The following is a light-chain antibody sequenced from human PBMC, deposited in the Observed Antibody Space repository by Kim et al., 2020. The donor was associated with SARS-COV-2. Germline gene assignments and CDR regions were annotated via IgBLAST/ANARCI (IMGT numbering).Light chain of an antibody. Sequence: EVMMMQSPATLSVSPGETATLSCRASQSVNTNFAWYQQKPGQAPRLLIYGASTRASGVPARFSGSGSGTEFTLTISSLQSEDFAVYYCQQFNNWPLYSFGQGTKLEI. V-gene: IGKV3-15*01. CDR2: GAS. CDR1: QSVNTN. J-gene: IGKJ2*03. CDR3: QQFNNWPLYS.